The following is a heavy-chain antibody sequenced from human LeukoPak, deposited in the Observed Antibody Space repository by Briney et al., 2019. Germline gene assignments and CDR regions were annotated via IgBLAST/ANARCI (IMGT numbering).Heavy chain of an antibody. CDR2: IYHSGNT. Sequence: PSETLSLTCNVSGDSITDYYWSWIRQPPGKGLEWIGFIYHSGNTNYNPSLASRVTLSLDTSKTQLSLRLTSVTAANTAVYYCAREEGIAAAGALEYWGQGILVTVSS. J-gene: IGHJ4*02. V-gene: IGHV4-59*01. CDR3: AREEGIAAAGALEY. CDR1: GDSITDYY. D-gene: IGHD6-13*01.